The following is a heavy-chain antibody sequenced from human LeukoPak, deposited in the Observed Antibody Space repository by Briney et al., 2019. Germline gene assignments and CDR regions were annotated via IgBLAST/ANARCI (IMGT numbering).Heavy chain of an antibody. Sequence: PGGSLRLSCAASGFTFSTYAMSWVRQAPGKGLEWVSYISSSGSTIYYADSVKGRFTISRDNAKNSLYLQMNSLRAEDTAVYYCAKQAQTRRYCSGGSCDAFDIWGQGTMVTVSS. CDR3: AKQAQTRRYCSGGSCDAFDI. CDR2: ISSSGSTI. J-gene: IGHJ3*02. CDR1: GFTFSTYA. V-gene: IGHV3-48*04. D-gene: IGHD2-15*01.